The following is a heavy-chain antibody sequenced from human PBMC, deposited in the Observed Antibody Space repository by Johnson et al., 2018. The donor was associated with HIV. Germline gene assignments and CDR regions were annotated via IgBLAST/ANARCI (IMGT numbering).Heavy chain of an antibody. J-gene: IGHJ3*02. CDR2: IRYDGSKK. D-gene: IGHD3-22*01. Sequence: QVQVVESGGGVVQPGGSLRLSCAASGFTFSSYGMHWVRQAPGKGLEWVAFIRYDGSKKYYADSVKGRLTISRDNSKNTLYLQKNSLKTEGTAVYYCTTDLPAPYYDDSRGPPGAFDIWGQGTKVTVSS. V-gene: IGHV3-30*02. CDR1: GFTFSSYG. CDR3: TTDLPAPYYDDSRGPPGAFDI.